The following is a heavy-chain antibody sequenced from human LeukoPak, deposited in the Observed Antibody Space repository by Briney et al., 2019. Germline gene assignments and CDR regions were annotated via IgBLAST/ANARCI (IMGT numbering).Heavy chain of an antibody. CDR3: ARRRGIAVAGFDY. D-gene: IGHD6-19*01. CDR1: GDSISSSSYY. V-gene: IGHV4-39*07. Sequence: PSETLSLTCTVSGDSISSSSYYWGWIRQPPGKGLEWIGSIYYSGTTYYNPSLKSRVTISVDTSKNQFSLKLSSVTAADTAVYYCARRRGIAVAGFDYWGQGTLVTVSS. CDR2: IYYSGTT. J-gene: IGHJ4*02.